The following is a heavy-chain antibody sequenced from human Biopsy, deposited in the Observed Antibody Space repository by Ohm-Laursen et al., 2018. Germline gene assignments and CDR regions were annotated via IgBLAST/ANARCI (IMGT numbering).Heavy chain of an antibody. J-gene: IGHJ6*02. V-gene: IGHV4-59*11. CDR1: GGSFTGHY. CDR2: ISYTGYT. CDR3: ARDTRWSPYSMDV. Sequence: SDTLSLTCSVSGGSFTGHYWSWIRQPPGKGLEWIGHISYTGYTSYKSSLKSRVTISLDTSRKRFSLRLTSLAAADTAVYYCARDTRWSPYSMDVWGQGTTVTVSS. D-gene: IGHD4-23*01.